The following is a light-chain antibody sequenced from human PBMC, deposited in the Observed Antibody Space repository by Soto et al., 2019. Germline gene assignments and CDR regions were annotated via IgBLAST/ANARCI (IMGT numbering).Light chain of an antibody. CDR3: QQYNNWTPYT. V-gene: IGKV3-15*01. J-gene: IGKJ2*01. Sequence: EIVMTQSPATLSVSPGERATLSCRASQSVSSNLAWYQQKPGQAPRLLIYGASTRATSIPARFSGSGSGTEFTLTISSLHSEDFAVYYCQQYNNWTPYTFGQGTKLEIK. CDR2: GAS. CDR1: QSVSSN.